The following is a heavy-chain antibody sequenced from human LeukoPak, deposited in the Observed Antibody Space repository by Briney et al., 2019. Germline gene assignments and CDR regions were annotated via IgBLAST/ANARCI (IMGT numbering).Heavy chain of an antibody. CDR3: ARHPHGDYEGSPMVY. D-gene: IGHD4-17*01. CDR1: GYSFTSHW. Sequence: GESLKISCKGSGYSFTSHWIGWVRQMPGKGLEWMGIIYPGDSDTRYSPSFQGQVTISADKSISTAYLQWSSLKASDTAMYYCARHPHGDYEGSPMVYWGQGTLVTVSS. CDR2: IYPGDSDT. V-gene: IGHV5-51*01. J-gene: IGHJ4*02.